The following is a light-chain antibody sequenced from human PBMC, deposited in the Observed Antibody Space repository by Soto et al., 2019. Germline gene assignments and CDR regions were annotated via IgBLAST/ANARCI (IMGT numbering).Light chain of an antibody. CDR1: QSISSSH. CDR3: QHYGNEGT. Sequence: EIVLTQSPGTMSLSPGERATLSCRASQSISSSHLAWYQQKPDQTPMLLIYGASNRATGIPDRFSGSGSGTDFTLTISRLEPEDFAVYYCQHYGNEGTFGPGTQVDLK. V-gene: IGKV3-20*01. J-gene: IGKJ3*01. CDR2: GAS.